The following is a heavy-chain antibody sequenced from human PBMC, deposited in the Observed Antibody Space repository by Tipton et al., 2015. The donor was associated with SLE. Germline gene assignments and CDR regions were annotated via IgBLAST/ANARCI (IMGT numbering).Heavy chain of an antibody. CDR2: ISRKTGSR. D-gene: IGHD3-9*01. CDR3: ARARGGQFDWLISFFFDY. V-gene: IGHV3-48*01. Sequence: QLVQSGGGLVQPGGSLRLCCTASGFIFNDYSMSWVRQVPGKGLEWVSYISRKTGSRHYADSVKGRFTISRDTAKKSLYLQMNSLNAADTAVYYCARARGGQFDWLISFFFDYWGQGTLVSVST. J-gene: IGHJ4*02. CDR1: GFIFNDYS.